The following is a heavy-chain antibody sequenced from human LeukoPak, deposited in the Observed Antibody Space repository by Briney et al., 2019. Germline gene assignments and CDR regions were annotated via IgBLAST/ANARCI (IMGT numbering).Heavy chain of an antibody. Sequence: SETLSLTCTVSGGSISGYYWSWIRQPPGKGLEWIGHIYDSGSTNYNPSLKSRVTISVDTSKNQFSLKLSSVTAADTAVYYCARTASGSYFDYWGQGTLVTVSS. J-gene: IGHJ4*02. CDR1: GGSISGYY. CDR2: IYDSGST. CDR3: ARTASGSYFDY. V-gene: IGHV4-4*09. D-gene: IGHD1-26*01.